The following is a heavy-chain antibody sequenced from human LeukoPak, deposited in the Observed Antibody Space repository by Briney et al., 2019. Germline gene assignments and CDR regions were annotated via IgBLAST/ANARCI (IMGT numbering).Heavy chain of an antibody. J-gene: IGHJ4*02. CDR3: ARSWDNYYDSSGYYSFDY. CDR2: IYYSGST. CDR1: GVSISSSSYY. V-gene: IGHV4-39*07. Sequence: SETLSLTCTVSGVSISSSSYYWGWIRQPPGKGLEWIGSIYYSGSTYYNPSLKSRVTISVDTSKNQFSLKLSSVTAADTAVYYCARSWDNYYDSSGYYSFDYWGQGTLVTVSS. D-gene: IGHD3-22*01.